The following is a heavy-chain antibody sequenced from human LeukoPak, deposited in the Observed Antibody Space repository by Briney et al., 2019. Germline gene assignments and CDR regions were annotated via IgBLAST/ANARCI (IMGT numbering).Heavy chain of an antibody. J-gene: IGHJ4*02. Sequence: AESLKISCKGSGYSFTSYWIGGVRQMTGKILEWMGIIYPGDSDTRYSPSFQAQVTISADKSISTAYLQWSSLKASDTAMYYCARLRYSSSWYRGYFDYWGQGTLVTVSS. CDR3: ARLRYSSSWYRGYFDY. CDR2: IYPGDSDT. V-gene: IGHV5-51*01. D-gene: IGHD6-13*01. CDR1: GYSFTSYW.